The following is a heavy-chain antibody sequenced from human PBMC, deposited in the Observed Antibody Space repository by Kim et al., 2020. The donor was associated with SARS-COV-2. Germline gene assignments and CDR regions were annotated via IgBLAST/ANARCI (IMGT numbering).Heavy chain of an antibody. Sequence: GGSLRLSCVASGLTFSSYEMKWVRQAQGKGLEWVSHISSSGSTTYYADSVKGRFTISRDNAKNSLYLQMNSLRAEDTAVYYCARGHARVGGYCSGGTCYRVGYYWGQGALVSVSS. CDR3: ARGHARVGGYCSGGTCYRVGYY. V-gene: IGHV3-48*03. J-gene: IGHJ4*02. CDR1: GLTFSSYE. CDR2: ISSSGSTT. D-gene: IGHD2-15*01.